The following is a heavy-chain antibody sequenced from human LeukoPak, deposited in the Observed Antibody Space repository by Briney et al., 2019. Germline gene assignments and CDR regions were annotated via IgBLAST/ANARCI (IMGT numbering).Heavy chain of an antibody. CDR1: GFTFSTYA. CDR2: VTNNGGST. J-gene: IGHJ3*02. CDR3: AKLWSSSRGAFDI. V-gene: IGHV3-23*01. Sequence: PGGSLRLSCAASGFTFSTYAMSWVRQAPGKGLEWVAVVTNNGGSTYYADSVKGRFTLSRDNSKDTLYLQMNSLRAEDTAVYYCAKLWSSSRGAFDIWGQGTMVTVCS. D-gene: IGHD6-13*01.